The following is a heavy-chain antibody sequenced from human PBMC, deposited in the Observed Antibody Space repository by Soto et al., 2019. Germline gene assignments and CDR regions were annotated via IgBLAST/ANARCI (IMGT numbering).Heavy chain of an antibody. D-gene: IGHD4-4*01. Sequence: AGGSLRLACAASEFTFSSYWMHWVRQAPGEGLMWVSRINPDGSTTSYADSVKGRFTISRDNAKNTLYLQMNSLRVEDTAVYYCARVPTTVTTPGMDVWGQGTTVTVSS. V-gene: IGHV3-74*01. CDR2: INPDGSTT. CDR3: ARVPTTVTTPGMDV. CDR1: EFTFSSYW. J-gene: IGHJ6*02.